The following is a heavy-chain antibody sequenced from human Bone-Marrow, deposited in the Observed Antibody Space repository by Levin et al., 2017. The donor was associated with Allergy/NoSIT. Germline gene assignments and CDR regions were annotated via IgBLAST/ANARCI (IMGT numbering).Heavy chain of an antibody. Sequence: SVKVSCKASGGTFSEYGIGWVRQAPGEGLEWMGGIVPKFGTTDYAQRFRGRLTMTADTSTNTVYMELYRLTSDDTAFYYCAREYSAGWDWFDPWGQGTLVTVSS. CDR3: AREYSAGWDWFDP. V-gene: IGHV1-69*06. CDR1: GGTFSEYG. J-gene: IGHJ5*02. D-gene: IGHD6-19*01. CDR2: IVPKFGTT.